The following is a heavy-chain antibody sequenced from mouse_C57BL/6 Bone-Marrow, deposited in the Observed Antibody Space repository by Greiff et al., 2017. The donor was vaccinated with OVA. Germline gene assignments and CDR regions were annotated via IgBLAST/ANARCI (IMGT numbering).Heavy chain of an antibody. CDR2: IFPGSGST. Sequence: QVQLQQSGPELVKPGASVKISCKASGYTFTDYYINWVKQRPGQGLEWIGWIFPGSGSTYYNEKFKGKATLTVDKSSSTAYMLLSSLTSEDSAVYFCARWGGSGYVSWVAYWGQGTLVTVSA. CDR3: ARWGGSGYVSWVAY. D-gene: IGHD3-2*02. J-gene: IGHJ3*01. CDR1: GYTFTDYY. V-gene: IGHV1-75*01.